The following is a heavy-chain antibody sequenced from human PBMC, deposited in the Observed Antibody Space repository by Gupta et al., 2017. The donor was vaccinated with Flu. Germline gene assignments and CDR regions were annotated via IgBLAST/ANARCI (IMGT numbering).Heavy chain of an antibody. J-gene: IGHJ5*02. CDR1: GFDFRDSA. Sequence: EMKLVESGGGLVQPGGSLKLSCAASGFDFRDSAMHWVRQSSGKGLEWIGRIGSRANSYATTIAASVRGRFTISRDDSRNTTYLQINSLKSEDTAAYSCTSRPDGYCAGSRCPTFDPWGQGTVVTVSS. D-gene: IGHD2-8*02. V-gene: IGHV3-73*02. CDR2: IGSRANSYAT. CDR3: TSRPDGYCAGSRCPTFDP.